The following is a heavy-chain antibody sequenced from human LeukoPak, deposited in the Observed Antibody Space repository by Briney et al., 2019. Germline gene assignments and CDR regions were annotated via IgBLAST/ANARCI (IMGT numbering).Heavy chain of an antibody. J-gene: IGHJ4*02. Sequence: GGSLRLSCAASGFIFSSYGMHWVRQGPGKGLEWVAFIWPDGTNKYYRDSVKGRLTISRDNSKNTLYLQMNSLRAEDTAVYYCARDRKAVAADYWGQGTLVTVSS. CDR3: ARDRKAVAADY. CDR2: IWPDGTNK. CDR1: GFIFSSYG. D-gene: IGHD6-19*01. V-gene: IGHV3-33*01.